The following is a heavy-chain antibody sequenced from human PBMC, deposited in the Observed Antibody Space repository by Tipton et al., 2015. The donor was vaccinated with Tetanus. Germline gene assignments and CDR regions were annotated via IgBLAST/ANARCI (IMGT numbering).Heavy chain of an antibody. CDR1: GYSFIGYY. CDR2: VNPSTGGA. D-gene: IGHD1-14*01. V-gene: IGHV1-2*02. CDR3: ARRSRTYKIPSADKSEETYDY. Sequence: QLVQSGAEVKKPGATVKVSCKASGYSFIGYYIHWVRQAPGQGLEWMGWVNPSTGGANYAQKFEGRVTLTRDTSITAAYMDLSELRSDDTAVYYCARRSRTYKIPSADKSEETYDYWGQGTLVTVSS. J-gene: IGHJ4*02.